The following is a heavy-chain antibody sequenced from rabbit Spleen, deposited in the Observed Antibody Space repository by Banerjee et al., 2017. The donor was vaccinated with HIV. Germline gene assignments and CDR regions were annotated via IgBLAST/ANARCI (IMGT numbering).Heavy chain of an antibody. CDR3: ARDAGRGDYIDGVFNL. V-gene: IGHV1S40*01. D-gene: IGHD8-1*01. CDR2: IYTGSSGST. CDR1: GFSFSSSYY. J-gene: IGHJ4*01. Sequence: QSLEESGGDLVKPEGSLTLTCTASGFSFSSSYYMCWVRQAPGKGLEWIACIYTGSSGSTYYASWAKGRFTISKTSSTTVTLQMTSLTVADTATYFCARDAGRGDYIDGVFNLWGQGTLVTVS.